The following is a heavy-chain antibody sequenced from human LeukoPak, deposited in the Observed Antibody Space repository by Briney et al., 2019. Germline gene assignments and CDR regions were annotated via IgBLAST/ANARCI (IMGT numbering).Heavy chain of an antibody. D-gene: IGHD5-12*01. CDR2: IYSSGST. J-gene: IGHJ5*02. Sequence: SETLSLTCTVSGGSIRSDGYYWGWIRQHPEKCLDWIGHIYSSGSTYYNPSLKSRVTISVDPSKNQFSLNLTAVTAADTAVYYCARKSRGYDFPWFDPWGQGILGTVSS. V-gene: IGHV4-31*03. CDR1: GGSIRSDGYY. CDR3: ARKSRGYDFPWFDP.